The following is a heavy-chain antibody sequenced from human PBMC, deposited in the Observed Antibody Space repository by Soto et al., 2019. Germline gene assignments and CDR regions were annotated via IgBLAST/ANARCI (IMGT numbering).Heavy chain of an antibody. CDR2: VDSAGSGT. J-gene: IGHJ4*02. V-gene: IGHV3-74*01. Sequence: GGSLRLSCVASGITFSGFWMHWVRQVPGKGLVWVARVDSAGSGTSYADSVKGRFTISRDNAKNTLSLQMDSLRVEDTAVYYCATVFENWGQGIPVTVSS. CDR3: ATVFEN. CDR1: GITFSGFW.